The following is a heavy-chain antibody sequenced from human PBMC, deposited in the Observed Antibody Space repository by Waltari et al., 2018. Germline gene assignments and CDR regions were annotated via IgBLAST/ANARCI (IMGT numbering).Heavy chain of an antibody. J-gene: IGHJ6*02. Sequence: QVQLVQSGAEVKKPGASVKVSCKASGYTFTGYYMHWLRQAPGQGLGWMGLINPKSGGTNDAKKFQGRVTMTRDTSISTACMELSRLGSDDTAVYYCARRWELRQDYYYYYGMDVWGQGTTVTVSS. CDR1: GYTFTGYY. CDR3: ARRWELRQDYYYYYGMDV. CDR2: INPKSGGT. D-gene: IGHD1-26*01. V-gene: IGHV1-2*02.